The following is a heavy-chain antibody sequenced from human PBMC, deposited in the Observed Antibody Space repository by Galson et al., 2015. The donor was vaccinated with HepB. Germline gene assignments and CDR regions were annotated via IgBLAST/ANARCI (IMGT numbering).Heavy chain of an antibody. CDR1: GYTFTSYD. Sequence: SVKVSCKASGYTFTSYDISWVRQAPGQGLEWMGWMNPNSGNTGYAQKFQGRVTMTRTSSTGTAYMELSSLRPEDTAVYYCARPGYCTSSRCYSWFDSWGQGTLVTASS. D-gene: IGHD2-2*02. CDR3: ARPGYCTSSRCYSWFDS. J-gene: IGHJ5*01. CDR2: MNPNSGNT. V-gene: IGHV1-8*01.